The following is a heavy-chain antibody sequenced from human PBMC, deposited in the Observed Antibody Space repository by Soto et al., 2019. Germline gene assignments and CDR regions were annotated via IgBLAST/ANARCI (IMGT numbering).Heavy chain of an antibody. CDR1: GYTFTDYY. J-gene: IGHJ4*03. Sequence: QVHLVQSGAEVKKPGASVKVSCKASGYTFTDYYIHWVRQAPGQGLEWMGWIYPKSAVTNTAKKFQGRVTMTRDTSISTPHVKLRILRSAHTAVYSCAGHLAFCNFPYSSAMAPGGQGTPVTFSS. CDR3: AGHLAFCNFPYSSAMAP. CDR2: IYPKSAVT. D-gene: IGHD2-21*01. V-gene: IGHV1-2*02.